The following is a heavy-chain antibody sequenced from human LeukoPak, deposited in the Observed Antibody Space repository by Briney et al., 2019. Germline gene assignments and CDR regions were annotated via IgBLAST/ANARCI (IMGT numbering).Heavy chain of an antibody. J-gene: IGHJ4*02. D-gene: IGHD5-18*01. V-gene: IGHV3-23*01. CDR1: GFTFSNYA. CDR2: IRGGGDST. CDR3: AKDLKALVTSIDN. Sequence: PGGSLRLSCAAAGFTFSNYAMNWVRQTPGKGLEWVSGIRGGGDSTYYADSVKGRFTISRDNSKNTLYLQMNSLRAEDTAVYFCAKDLKALVTSIDNWGQGTLVTVSS.